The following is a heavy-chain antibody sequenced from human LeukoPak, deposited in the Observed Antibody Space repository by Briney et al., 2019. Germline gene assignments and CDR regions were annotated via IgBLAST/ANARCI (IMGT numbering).Heavy chain of an antibody. Sequence: SETLSLTCTVSGDSISNFYWSWIRQPPGKGLECLGYILYSGSTNYNPSLKSRVTISIDTSKNQFSLRVSSVTAADTAVYYCARVTYGSGSYYFGIFDYWGQGTLVTVSS. CDR3: ARVTYGSGSYYFGIFDY. CDR1: GDSISNFY. D-gene: IGHD3-10*01. V-gene: IGHV4-59*01. CDR2: ILYSGST. J-gene: IGHJ4*02.